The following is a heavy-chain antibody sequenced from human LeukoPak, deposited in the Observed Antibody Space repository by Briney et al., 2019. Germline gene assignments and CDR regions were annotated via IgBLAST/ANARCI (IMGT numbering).Heavy chain of an antibody. CDR2: ISGSGGTT. J-gene: IGHJ4*02. V-gene: IGHV3-23*01. CDR1: GFTFSSYA. CDR3: AKAYCSRPNCYSPDY. D-gene: IGHD2-2*01. Sequence: PGGSLRLSCAASGFTFSSYAMSWVRQAPGKGLEWVSLISGSGGTTYYADSVKGRFTISRDNSKSTLYLQMNSLRAEDTAVYYCAKAYCSRPNCYSPDYWGQGTLVTASS.